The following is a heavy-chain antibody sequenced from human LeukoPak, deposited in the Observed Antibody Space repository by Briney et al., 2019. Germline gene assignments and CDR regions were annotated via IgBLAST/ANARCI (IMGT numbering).Heavy chain of an antibody. Sequence: GFLRLSCAGPGFTFSRFAMSWVRQAPGKGLEWVSAISGSGGSTYYADSVKGRFTISRDNSKNTLYLQMNSLRAEDTAVYYCAKAPTMSTVSYWGQGTLVTVSS. CDR3: AKAPTMSTVSY. J-gene: IGHJ4*02. V-gene: IGHV3-23*01. CDR2: ISGSGGST. D-gene: IGHD4-17*01. CDR1: GFTFSRFA.